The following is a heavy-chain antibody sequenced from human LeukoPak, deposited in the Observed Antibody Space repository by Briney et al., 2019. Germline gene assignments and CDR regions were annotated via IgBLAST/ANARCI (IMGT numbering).Heavy chain of an antibody. CDR3: ARGITIFGVVPEFDP. CDR2: IYYSGST. J-gene: IGHJ5*02. V-gene: IGHV4-30-4*08. CDR1: GGSISSGGYY. Sequence: SETLSLTCAVSGGSISSGGYYWSWIRQPPGKGLEWIGYIYYSGSTYYNPSLKSRVTISVDTSKNQFSLKLSSVTAADTAVYYCARGITIFGVVPEFDPWGQGTLVTVSS. D-gene: IGHD3-3*01.